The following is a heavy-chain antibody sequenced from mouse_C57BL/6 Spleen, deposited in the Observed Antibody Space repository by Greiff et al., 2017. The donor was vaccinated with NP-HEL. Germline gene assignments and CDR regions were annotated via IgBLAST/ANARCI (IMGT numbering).Heavy chain of an antibody. Sequence: VHLVESGGGLVQPGGSLKLSCAASGFTFSDYYMYWVRQTPEKRLEWVAYISNSGGSTYYPDTVKGRFTISRDNAKNTLYLQMCRLKSEDTAMYYCARHDYDDYFAYWGQGTLVTVSA. J-gene: IGHJ3*01. D-gene: IGHD2-4*01. CDR1: GFTFSDYY. CDR3: ARHDYDDYFAY. CDR2: ISNSGGST. V-gene: IGHV5-12*01.